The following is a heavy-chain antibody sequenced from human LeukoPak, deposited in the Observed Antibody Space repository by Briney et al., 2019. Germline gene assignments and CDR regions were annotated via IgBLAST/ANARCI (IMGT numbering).Heavy chain of an antibody. V-gene: IGHV5-10-1*01. CDR1: GYSFTSYW. J-gene: IGHJ6*02. Sequence: GESLQISCKGSGYSFTSYWISWVRQMPGEGLEWMGRIDPSDSYTNYSPSFQGHVTISADKSINTAYLQWSSLKASDTAMYYCARRMASESYYYYYGMDVWGQGTTVTVSS. CDR2: IDPSDSYT. D-gene: IGHD5-24*01. CDR3: ARRMASESYYYYYGMDV.